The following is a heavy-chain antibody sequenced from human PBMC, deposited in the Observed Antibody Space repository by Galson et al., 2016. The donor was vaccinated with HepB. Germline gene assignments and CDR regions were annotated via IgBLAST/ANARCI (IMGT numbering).Heavy chain of an antibody. D-gene: IGHD5-12*01. CDR3: AREAVATFNGDFDY. CDR2: MSGSGGTT. V-gene: IGHV3-23*01. Sequence: SLRLSCAASGFTFRNYAMGWVRQAPGKGLEWVAGMSGSGGTTNSADSLKGRFIISRDNSKNMMYLQMNSLRAEDTAIYYCAREAVATFNGDFDYWGQGTLATVSS. CDR1: GFTFRNYA. J-gene: IGHJ4*02.